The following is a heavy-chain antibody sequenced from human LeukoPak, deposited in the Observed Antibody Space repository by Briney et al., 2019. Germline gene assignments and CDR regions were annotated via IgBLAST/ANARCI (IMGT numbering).Heavy chain of an antibody. CDR1: GGSISSSSYY. V-gene: IGHV4-39*01. Sequence: SETLSLTCTVSGGSISSSSYYWGWIRQPPGKGLEWIGSIYYSGSTYYNPSLKSRVTISVDTSKNQFSLKLSSVTAADTAVYYCASPRGRFWSGYPWGFDYWGQGTLVTVSS. J-gene: IGHJ4*02. CDR2: IYYSGST. CDR3: ASPRGRFWSGYPWGFDY. D-gene: IGHD3-3*01.